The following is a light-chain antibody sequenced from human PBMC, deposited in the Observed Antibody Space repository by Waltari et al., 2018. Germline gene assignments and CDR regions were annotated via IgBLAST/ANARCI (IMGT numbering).Light chain of an antibody. Sequence: EIVLTQSPGTLSLSPGASSTLSCRASQSVGTSVTWYQQKPGQAPRLLIYGVSNRATAIPARFSGSGSGTDFTLPISSLEPEDFAVYYCHQRSSWPRTFGQGTKLELK. V-gene: IGKV3-11*01. CDR1: QSVGTS. CDR2: GVS. J-gene: IGKJ1*01. CDR3: HQRSSWPRT.